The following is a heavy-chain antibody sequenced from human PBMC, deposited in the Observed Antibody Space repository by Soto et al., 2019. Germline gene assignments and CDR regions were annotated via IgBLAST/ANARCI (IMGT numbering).Heavy chain of an antibody. CDR1: GGSISSYY. D-gene: IGHD4-17*01. Sequence: LPETLSLTCTVSGGSISSYYWSWIRQPPGKGLEWIGYIYYSGSTNYNPSLKSRVTISVDTSKNQFSLKLSSVTAADTAVYYCARHPPHTVTTGGGPDAYYYYYYMDVWGKRTTVTVSS. CDR3: ARHPPHTVTTGGGPDAYYYYYYMDV. V-gene: IGHV4-59*08. J-gene: IGHJ6*03. CDR2: IYYSGST.